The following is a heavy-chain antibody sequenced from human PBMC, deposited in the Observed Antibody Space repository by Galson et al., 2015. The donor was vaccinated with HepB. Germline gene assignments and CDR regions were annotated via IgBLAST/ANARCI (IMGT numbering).Heavy chain of an antibody. D-gene: IGHD2-15*01. CDR1: GFIVRTSY. V-gene: IGHV3-53*01. CDR2: IYSGGHG. CDR3: AGPFCIDGNCYPLWH. Sequence: SLRLSCAASGFIVRTSYMSWVRQAPGKGLEWVSTIYSGGHGYYTDSVKGRFSISRDTNKNTIYLQMNNLGADDTAVYYCAGPFCIDGNCYPLWHWGQGTLVTVSS. J-gene: IGHJ4*02.